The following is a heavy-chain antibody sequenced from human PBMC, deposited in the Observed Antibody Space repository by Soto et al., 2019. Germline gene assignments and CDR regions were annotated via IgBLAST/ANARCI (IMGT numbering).Heavy chain of an antibody. J-gene: IGHJ4*02. Sequence: GGSLRLSCAASGLTFSSYAMSWVRQAPGKGLEGDSAISGSGGSTYYADSVKGRFTISRDNSKNTLYLQMNSLRAEDTALYYCAKLPALSGWYYFSYWGQGTLVTVSS. CDR3: AKLPALSGWYYFSY. CDR1: GLTFSSYA. V-gene: IGHV3-23*01. CDR2: ISGSGGST. D-gene: IGHD6-19*01.